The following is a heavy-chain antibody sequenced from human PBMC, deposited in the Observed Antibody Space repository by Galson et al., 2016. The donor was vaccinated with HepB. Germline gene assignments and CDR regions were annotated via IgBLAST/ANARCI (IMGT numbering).Heavy chain of an antibody. D-gene: IGHD6-13*01. CDR3: AKDLWTGQQLAYYFDY. J-gene: IGHJ4*02. Sequence: LRLSCAASEFTFSSYAMSWVRQAPGKGLEWVSCISHNGVGTFYADSVKGRLTISRDNSKNTVYLQMNSLGAEDTAVYYCAKDLWTGQQLAYYFDYWGQGTLVTVSS. V-gene: IGHV3-23*01. CDR2: ISHNGVGT. CDR1: EFTFSSYA.